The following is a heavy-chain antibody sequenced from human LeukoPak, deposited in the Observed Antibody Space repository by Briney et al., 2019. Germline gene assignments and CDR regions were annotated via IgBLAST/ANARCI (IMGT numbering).Heavy chain of an antibody. D-gene: IGHD3-22*01. Sequence: GGSLRLFCAASGFTFSSYAMSWVRQAPGKGLEWVSATSGSGGSTYYADSVKGRFTISRDNSKNTLYLQMNSLRAEDTAVYYCAKDLRGAHYYDSSGPWGQGTLVTVSS. CDR1: GFTFSSYA. CDR3: AKDLRGAHYYDSSGP. J-gene: IGHJ5*02. V-gene: IGHV3-23*01. CDR2: TSGSGGST.